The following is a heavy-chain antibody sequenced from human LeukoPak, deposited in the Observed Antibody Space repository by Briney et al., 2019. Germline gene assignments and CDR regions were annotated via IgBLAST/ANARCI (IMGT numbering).Heavy chain of an antibody. Sequence: QPGGSLRLSCAASGFTFSDYYMSWIRQAPGKGLEWVSVIYSGGSTYYADSVKGRFTISRDNSKNTLYLQMNSLRAEDTAVYYCARVGGYDLAFFDYWGQGTLVTVSS. CDR3: ARVGGYDLAFFDY. V-gene: IGHV3-53*01. CDR2: IYSGGST. J-gene: IGHJ4*02. D-gene: IGHD5-12*01. CDR1: GFTFSDYY.